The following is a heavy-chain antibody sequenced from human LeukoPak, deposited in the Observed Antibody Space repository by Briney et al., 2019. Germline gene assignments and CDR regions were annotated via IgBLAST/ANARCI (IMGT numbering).Heavy chain of an antibody. Sequence: PSETLSLTCTVSGGSISSYYWSWIRQPPGKGLEWIGYIYYSGSTNYNPSLKSRVTISVDTSKNQFSLKLSSVTAADTAVYYCAREYYGSGRIGYWGQGTLVTVSS. V-gene: IGHV4-59*01. CDR1: GGSISSYY. CDR3: AREYYGSGRIGY. D-gene: IGHD3-10*01. CDR2: IYYSGST. J-gene: IGHJ4*02.